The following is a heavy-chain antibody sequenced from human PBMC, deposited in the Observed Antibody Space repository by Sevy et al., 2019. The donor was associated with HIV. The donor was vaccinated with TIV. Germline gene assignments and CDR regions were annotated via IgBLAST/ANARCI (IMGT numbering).Heavy chain of an antibody. CDR1: GFTFDDYA. Sequence: GGSLRLSCAASGFTFDDYAMHWVRQAPGKGLEWVSGISWNSGSIGYADSVKGRFTISRDNAKNSLYLQMNSLRAEDKALYYCAKGRIAVAGPGGYFDYWGQGTLVTVSS. J-gene: IGHJ4*02. V-gene: IGHV3-9*01. D-gene: IGHD6-19*01. CDR2: ISWNSGSI. CDR3: AKGRIAVAGPGGYFDY.